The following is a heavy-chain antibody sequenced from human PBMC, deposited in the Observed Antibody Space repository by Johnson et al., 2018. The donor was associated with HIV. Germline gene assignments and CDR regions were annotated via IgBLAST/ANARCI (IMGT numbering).Heavy chain of an antibody. V-gene: IGHV3-30*18. D-gene: IGHD1-26*01. CDR3: AKDPGGGSYPNDAFDI. CDR2: ISYDGSHK. Sequence: QVQLVESGGGVVQPGRSLRLSCAASGFTFYSYGMHWVRQAPGKGLEWVAVISYDGSHKYYADSLKGRFTISRDNSKNTLYLQMISLRAEDTAVYYCAKDPGGGSYPNDAFDIWGQGTMVTVSS. CDR1: GFTFYSYG. J-gene: IGHJ3*02.